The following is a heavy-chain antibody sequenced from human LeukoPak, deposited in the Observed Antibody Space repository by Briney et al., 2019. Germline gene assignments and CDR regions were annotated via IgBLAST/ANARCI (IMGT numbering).Heavy chain of an antibody. Sequence: SETLSLTCTVSGGSISSSSYYWGWIRQPPGKGLEWIGRVSTSGSTNYNPSLKNRVTMSVDTSKNHLSLNLSSVTAADTAMYYCARDRVLYYDTVTGFSKPHYYFDYWGPGTLVTVSS. CDR2: VSTSGST. D-gene: IGHD3-9*01. J-gene: IGHJ4*01. V-gene: IGHV4-39*07. CDR3: ARDRVLYYDTVTGFSKPHYYFDY. CDR1: GGSISSSSYY.